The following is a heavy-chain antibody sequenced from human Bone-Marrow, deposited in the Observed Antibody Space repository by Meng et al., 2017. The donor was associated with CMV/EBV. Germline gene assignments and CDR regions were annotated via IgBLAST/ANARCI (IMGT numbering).Heavy chain of an antibody. J-gene: IGHJ5*02. D-gene: IGHD1-7*01. V-gene: IGHV4-39*01. CDR2: NYYSGST. CDR3: AGRGITGTAKNAYNWFHP. Sequence: SETLSLTCTVAGGSTSSSSYYWGWTRQPPGKGLEWIGSNYYSGSTYYNPTLKSRVTISVDTSKNPFSLKLCSVTASDTAVYYCAGRGITGTAKNAYNWFHPWGQGTLVTVSS. CDR1: GGSTSSSSYY.